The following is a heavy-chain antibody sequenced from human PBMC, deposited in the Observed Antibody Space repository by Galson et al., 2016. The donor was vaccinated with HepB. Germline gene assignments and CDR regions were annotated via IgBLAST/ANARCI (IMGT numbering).Heavy chain of an antibody. V-gene: IGHV5-51*01. D-gene: IGHD3-22*01. CDR2: IYPGDSDI. CDR1: GYSFTNYW. J-gene: IGHJ4*02. Sequence: QSGAEVKKPEESLKISCRGSGYSFTNYWIGWVRQLPGKGLEWMGIIYPGDSDIRYSPSFQGQVTISADKFFRTAYLQWSGLKASDTAMYYCARGVGDSSGYFAVFDCWGQGTLVTVSS. CDR3: ARGVGDSSGYFAVFDC.